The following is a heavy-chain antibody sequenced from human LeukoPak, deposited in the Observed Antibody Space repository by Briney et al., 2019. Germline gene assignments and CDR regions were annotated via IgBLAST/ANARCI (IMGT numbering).Heavy chain of an antibody. Sequence: PGGSLRLSCAASGFTSSSYWMSWVRQAPGKGLEWVANIKQDGSEKYYVDSVKGRFTISRDNAKNSLYLQMNSLRAEDTAVYYCARAPAGDYVWGSYRYLDYWGQGTLVTVSS. CDR1: GFTSSSYW. CDR3: ARAPAGDYVWGSYRYLDY. CDR2: IKQDGSEK. J-gene: IGHJ4*02. D-gene: IGHD3-16*02. V-gene: IGHV3-7*01.